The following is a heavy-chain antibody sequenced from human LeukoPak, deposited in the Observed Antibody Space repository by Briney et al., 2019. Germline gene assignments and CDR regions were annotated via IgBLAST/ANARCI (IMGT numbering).Heavy chain of an antibody. CDR3: AREMATKAYVIDY. J-gene: IGHJ4*02. CDR1: GYTFTSYD. CDR2: MNPNSGNT. Sequence: GASVKVSRKASGYTFTSYDINWVRQATGQGLEWMGWMNPNSGNTGYAQKFQGRVTTTRNTSISTAYMELSSLRSEDTAVYYCAREMATKAYVIDYWGQGTLVTVSS. D-gene: IGHD5-24*01. V-gene: IGHV1-8*01.